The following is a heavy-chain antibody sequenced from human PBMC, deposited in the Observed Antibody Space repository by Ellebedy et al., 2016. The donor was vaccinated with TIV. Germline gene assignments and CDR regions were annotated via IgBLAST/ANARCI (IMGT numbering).Heavy chain of an antibody. V-gene: IGHV4-39*01. D-gene: IGHD2-8*01. CDR1: GGSISSNNSS. Sequence: MPGGSLRLSCTVSGGSISSNNSSWGWIRQPPGKGLEWIGNIYYSGSTYHSPSLKSRVTISVDTSKNQFSLKLSSVTAADTAVYYCARTFPPHCSSGVCYMAYYFDYWGQGTLVTVSS. J-gene: IGHJ4*02. CDR2: IYYSGST. CDR3: ARTFPPHCSSGVCYMAYYFDY.